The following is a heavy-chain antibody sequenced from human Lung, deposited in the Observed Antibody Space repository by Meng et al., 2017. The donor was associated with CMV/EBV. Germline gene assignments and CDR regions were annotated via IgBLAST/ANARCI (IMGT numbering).Heavy chain of an antibody. CDR3: ARVEVGITSGDY. V-gene: IGHV1-18*01. CDR1: GYTCTNYG. J-gene: IGHJ4*02. D-gene: IGHD1-26*01. CDR2: INAYNGDT. Sequence: QLVQLGWEVKKPGASVKVSCKASGYTCTNYGITWVRQAPGQGLEWMGWINAYNGDTNYAQTLQGRVTMTTDTSTSTAYMELRSLRSDDTAVYYCARVEVGITSGDYWGQGTLVTVSS.